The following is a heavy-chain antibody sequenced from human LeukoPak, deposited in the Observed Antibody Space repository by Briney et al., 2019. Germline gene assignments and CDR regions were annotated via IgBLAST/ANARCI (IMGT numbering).Heavy chain of an antibody. CDR1: GGSISSSSYY. CDR3: ARFALKTPPTD. J-gene: IGHJ4*02. CDR2: IYYSGST. V-gene: IGHV4-39*07. Sequence: SETLSLTCTVSGGSISSSSYYWGWIRQPPGKGLEWIGSIYYSGSTYYNPSLKSRVTISVDTSKNQFSLKLSSVTAADTAVYYCARFALKTPPTDWGQGTLVTVSS.